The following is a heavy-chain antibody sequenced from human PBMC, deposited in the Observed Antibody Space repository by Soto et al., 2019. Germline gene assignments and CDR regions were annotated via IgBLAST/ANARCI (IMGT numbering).Heavy chain of an antibody. D-gene: IGHD3-10*01. V-gene: IGHV3-11*01. CDR1: GFTFSDYY. Sequence: QVQLVESGGGLVTPGGSLRLSCATSGFTFSDYYMSWIRQPPGKGLEWISYITSSGGTIYYADSVKGRFTISRDNAKNSLYLQMNGLRAEDTAVYYCARDPLHHGSTFDYWGQGTLVTVSS. J-gene: IGHJ4*02. CDR3: ARDPLHHGSTFDY. CDR2: ITSSGGTI.